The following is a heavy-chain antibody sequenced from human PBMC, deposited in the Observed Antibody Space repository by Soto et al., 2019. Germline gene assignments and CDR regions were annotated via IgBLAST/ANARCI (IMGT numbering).Heavy chain of an antibody. CDR3: AREGPGGIFDF. CDR1: GGPFSSYG. J-gene: IGHJ4*01. V-gene: IGHV1-69*04. D-gene: IGHD1-20*01. CDR2: IIPFGEIT. Sequence: QVQLVQSGSEVKKPGSSVKVSCKASGGPFSSYGLSWLRQAPGQGLEWMGRIIPFGEITNFAQKFQDRVTITADTATITAYMEPRSVKSEGTAFYYCAREGPGGIFDFWGPGTLVTVSS.